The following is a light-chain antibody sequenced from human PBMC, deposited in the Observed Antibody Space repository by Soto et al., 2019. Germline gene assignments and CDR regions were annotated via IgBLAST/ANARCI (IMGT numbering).Light chain of an antibody. CDR2: GAS. CDR3: QQYSIWRT. V-gene: IGKV3-15*01. CDR1: KSVSNY. Sequence: EVVLTQSPGTLSLSPGERATLACRASKSVSNYVALYQQKSGQAPRLLIYGASTRATGIPARFSGSGSGTEFTLTISSLQSEDFAVYYCQQYSIWRTFGQGTKVDIK. J-gene: IGKJ1*01.